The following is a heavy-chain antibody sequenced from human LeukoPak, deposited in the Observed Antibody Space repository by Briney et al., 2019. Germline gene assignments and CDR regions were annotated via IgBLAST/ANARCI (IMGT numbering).Heavy chain of an antibody. CDR3: TRGSIAYYYMDV. CDR2: IYYSGST. D-gene: IGHD3-22*01. Sequence: KISETLSLTCTVSGGSISSYYWSWIRQPPGKGLEWIGNIYYSGSTNYNPSLKSRVTISVDTSKNQFSLKLSSVTAADTAVYYCTRGSIAYYYMDVWGKGTTVTISS. V-gene: IGHV4-59*01. J-gene: IGHJ6*03. CDR1: GGSISSYY.